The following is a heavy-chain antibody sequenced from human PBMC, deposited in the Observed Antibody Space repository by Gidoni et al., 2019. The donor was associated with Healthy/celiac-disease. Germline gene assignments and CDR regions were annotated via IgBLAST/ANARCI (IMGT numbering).Heavy chain of an antibody. V-gene: IGHV1-3*01. CDR1: GYTFTSYA. Sequence: QVQLVQSGAEVKKPGASVKVSCKASGYTFTSYAMHWVRQAPGQRLEWMGWINAGNGNTKYSQKFQGRVTITRDTSASTAYMELSSLRSEDTAVYYCARAAGIAAAGLPNYWGQGTLVTVSS. CDR2: INAGNGNT. J-gene: IGHJ4*02. D-gene: IGHD6-13*01. CDR3: ARAAGIAAAGLPNY.